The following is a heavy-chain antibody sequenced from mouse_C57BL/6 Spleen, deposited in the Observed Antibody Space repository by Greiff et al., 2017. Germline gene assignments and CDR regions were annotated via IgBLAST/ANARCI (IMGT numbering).Heavy chain of an antibody. J-gene: IGHJ1*03. D-gene: IGHD1-1*01. V-gene: IGHV1-61*01. CDR1: GYTFTSYW. Sequence: QVQLQQSGAELVRPGSSVKLSCKASGYTFTSYWMDWVKQRPGQGLEWIGNIYPSDSETHYNQKFKDKATLTVDKSSSTAYMQLSSLTSEDSAVYYCARTLYGSSSLDVWGTGTTVTVSS. CDR3: ARTLYGSSSLDV. CDR2: IYPSDSET.